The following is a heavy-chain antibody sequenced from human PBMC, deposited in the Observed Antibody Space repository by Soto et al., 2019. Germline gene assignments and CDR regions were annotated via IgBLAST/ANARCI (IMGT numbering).Heavy chain of an antibody. J-gene: IGHJ4*02. V-gene: IGHV4-39*01. Sequence: SETLSLTCTVSGGSISSSSYYWGWIRQPPGKGLEWIGSIYYSGSTYYNPSLKSRVAISVDTSKNQFSLKLSSVTAADTAVYYCARRCSGGSCYSANPFDYWGQGTLVTVSS. D-gene: IGHD2-15*01. CDR3: ARRCSGGSCYSANPFDY. CDR2: IYYSGST. CDR1: GGSISSSSYY.